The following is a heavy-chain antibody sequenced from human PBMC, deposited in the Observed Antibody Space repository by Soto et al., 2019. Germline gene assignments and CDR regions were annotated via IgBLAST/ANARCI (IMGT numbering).Heavy chain of an antibody. Sequence: ASVKVSCKASGYTFTSYGISWVRQAPGQGLEWMGWISAYNGNTNYAQKLQGRVTMTTDTSTSTAYMELRSLRSEDTAVYYCARGTTVIYYGMDVWGQGTTVTSP. CDR3: ARGTTVIYYGMDV. V-gene: IGHV1-18*01. J-gene: IGHJ6*02. CDR1: GYTFTSYG. CDR2: ISAYNGNT. D-gene: IGHD4-17*01.